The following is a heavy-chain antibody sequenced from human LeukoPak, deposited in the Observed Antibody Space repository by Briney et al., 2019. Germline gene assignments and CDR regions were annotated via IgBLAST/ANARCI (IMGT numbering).Heavy chain of an antibody. Sequence: PSETLSLTCTVSGGSISGYYWSWIRLPAGKALEWIGRIYTSGYTNYNPSLKSRVTMSVDTSKNQFSLKLTSVTAADTAVYYCARGRVNPPTTDYYGMDVWGQGTTVTVSS. V-gene: IGHV4-4*07. CDR1: GGSISGYY. CDR2: IYTSGYT. J-gene: IGHJ6*02. D-gene: IGHD1-26*01. CDR3: ARGRVNPPTTDYYGMDV.